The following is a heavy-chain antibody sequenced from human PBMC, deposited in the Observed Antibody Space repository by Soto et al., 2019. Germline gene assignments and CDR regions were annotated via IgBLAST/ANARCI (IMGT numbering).Heavy chain of an antibody. J-gene: IGHJ5*02. V-gene: IGHV3-74*03. Sequence: EAQLVQSGGGLVQPGGSMRLSCAASGFIFSDYWMHWVRQPPGKGLVWVSSIKFDGSRTPYADSVEGRFTISRDNSKNTLYLQMNSLRAEDTAVYYCASVGGIVVVVAAPDSNNWFDPWGQGTLVTVSS. D-gene: IGHD2-15*01. CDR3: ASVGGIVVVVAAPDSNNWFDP. CDR1: GFIFSDYW. CDR2: IKFDGSRT.